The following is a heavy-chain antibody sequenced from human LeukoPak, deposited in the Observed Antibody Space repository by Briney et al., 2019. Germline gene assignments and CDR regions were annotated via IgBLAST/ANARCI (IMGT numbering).Heavy chain of an antibody. J-gene: IGHJ4*02. CDR1: VFTLNSHG. D-gene: IGHD1-26*01. V-gene: IGHV3-74*01. Sequence: GGSLRLSCAASVFTLNSHGMQWVRQAPWRGRVWVSGISADGSSTRYADSVNGRFTISRDNDKNTLYLQMNSLRAEDTAVYYCGRDGQGSTPLDYWGQGTLVTVSS. CDR2: ISADGSST. CDR3: GRDGQGSTPLDY.